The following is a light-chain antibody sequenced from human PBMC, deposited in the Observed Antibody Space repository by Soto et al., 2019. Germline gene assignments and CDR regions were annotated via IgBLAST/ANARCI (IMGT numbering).Light chain of an antibody. Sequence: QSALTQPASVSGSPGQSITISCIGTNSDVGGYDFVSWYQQHPGKAPKLLIYEVSNRPSGVSNRFSGSKSGNTASLTISGLQAEHEADYYCSSFTVTITVLFGGGTKLTVL. CDR1: NSDVGGYDF. CDR2: EVS. J-gene: IGLJ2*01. CDR3: SSFTVTITVL. V-gene: IGLV2-14*01.